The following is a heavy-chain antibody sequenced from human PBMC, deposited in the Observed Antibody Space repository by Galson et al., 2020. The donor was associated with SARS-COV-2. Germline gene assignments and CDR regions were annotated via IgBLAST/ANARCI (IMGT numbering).Heavy chain of an antibody. CDR3: ARDPGYGLGIDYGDY. J-gene: IGHJ4*02. D-gene: IGHD3-10*01. V-gene: IGHV3-66*02. Sequence: TGGSLRLSCAASGFTVSSNYMSWVRQAPGKGMEWVSVIQPGGATYYADSMKGRFTISRDNSNNLVYLHMNSLRPEDTAVYYCARDPGYGLGIDYGDYWGQGTLVTVTS. CDR2: IQPGGAT. CDR1: GFTVSSNY.